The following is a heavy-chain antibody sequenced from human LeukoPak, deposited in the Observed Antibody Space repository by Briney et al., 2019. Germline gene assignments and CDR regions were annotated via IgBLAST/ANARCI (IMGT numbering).Heavy chain of an antibody. CDR2: IYHSGST. CDR1: GYSISSGYY. CDR3: ARGLTRYYYGKDV. D-gene: IGHD3-9*01. Sequence: SETLSLTCAVSGYSISSGYYWGWIRQPPGKGLEWIGSIYHSGSTYYNPSLKSRVTISVDTAKNQFSLKLSSVTAADTAVYYCARGLTRYYYGKDVWGKGTTVTVSS. J-gene: IGHJ6*04. V-gene: IGHV4-38-2*01.